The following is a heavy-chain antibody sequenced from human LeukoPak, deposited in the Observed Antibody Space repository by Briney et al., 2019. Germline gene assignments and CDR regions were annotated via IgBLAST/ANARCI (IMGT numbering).Heavy chain of an antibody. CDR2: FDPEDDET. CDR1: GYTLTELS. Sequence: ASVKVSCKVSGYTLTELSMHWVRQSPGKGLEWMGGFDPEDDETIYAQKFQGRVTLTGDTSTDTAYMELSRLRSDDTAVYYCARVKDYYDSSGYDAFDIWGQGTMVTVSS. CDR3: ARVKDYYDSSGYDAFDI. J-gene: IGHJ3*02. V-gene: IGHV1-24*01. D-gene: IGHD3-22*01.